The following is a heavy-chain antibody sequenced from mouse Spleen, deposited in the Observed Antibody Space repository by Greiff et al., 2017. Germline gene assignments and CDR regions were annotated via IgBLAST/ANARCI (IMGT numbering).Heavy chain of an antibody. CDR2: IWSDGST. CDR1: GFSLTSYG. CDR3: ARQGGNPYYAMDY. V-gene: IGHV2-6-1*01. J-gene: IGHJ4*01. D-gene: IGHD2-1*01. Sequence: VHLVESGPGLVAPSQSLSITCTISGFSLTSYGVHWVRQPPGKGLEWLVVIWSDGSTTYNSALKSRLSISKDNSKSQVFLKMNSLQTDDTAMYYCARQGGNPYYAMDYWGQGTSVTVSS.